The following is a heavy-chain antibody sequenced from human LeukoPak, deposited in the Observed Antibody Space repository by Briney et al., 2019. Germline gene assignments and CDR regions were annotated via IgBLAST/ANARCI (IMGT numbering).Heavy chain of an antibody. CDR2: IIPIFGTA. CDR1: GGTFSSYA. CDR3: ARAIAAANPGWFDP. Sequence: SVKVSCKASGGTFSSYAISWVRQAPGQGLEWMGGIIPIFGTANYAQKFQGRVAITTDESTSTAYMELSSLRSEDTAVYYCARAIAAANPGWFDPWGQGTLVTVSS. D-gene: IGHD6-13*01. J-gene: IGHJ5*02. V-gene: IGHV1-69*05.